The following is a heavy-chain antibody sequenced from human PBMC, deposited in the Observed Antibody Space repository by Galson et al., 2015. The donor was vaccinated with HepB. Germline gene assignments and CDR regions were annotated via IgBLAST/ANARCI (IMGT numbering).Heavy chain of an antibody. CDR3: ARVFFGSERYSAYWYFDL. CDR2: LSTNGATI. Sequence: SLRLSCAASGLTFSAYTMNWVRRAPGQGLESIAYLSTNGATIYYAVSVKGRFTVSRDNARNSLYLQMNSLRDEDTAVYYCARVFFGSERYSAYWYFDLWGRGTLVTVSS. D-gene: IGHD3-10*01. J-gene: IGHJ2*01. CDR1: GLTFSAYT. V-gene: IGHV3-48*02.